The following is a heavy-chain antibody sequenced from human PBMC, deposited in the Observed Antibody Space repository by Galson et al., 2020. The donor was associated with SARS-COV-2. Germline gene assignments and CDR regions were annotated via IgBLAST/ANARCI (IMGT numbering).Heavy chain of an antibody. CDR2: INPNSGGT. CDR3: ARDSRSDIVVVPAAKDRNYGMDV. CDR1: GYTFTGYY. J-gene: IGHJ6*02. V-gene: IGHV1-2*02. Sequence: AEGKVACKASGYTFTGYYMHWVRQAPGQGLEWMGWINPNSGGTNYAQKFQGRVTMTRDTSISTAYMELSRLRSDDTAVYYCARDSRSDIVVVPAAKDRNYGMDVWGQGTTVTVSS. D-gene: IGHD2-2*01.